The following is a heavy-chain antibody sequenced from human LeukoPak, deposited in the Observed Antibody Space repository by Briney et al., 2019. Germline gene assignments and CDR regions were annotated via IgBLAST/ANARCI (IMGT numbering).Heavy chain of an antibody. Sequence: GGSLRLSCAASGFTFSSYAMSWVRQAPGKGLEWVSAISGSGGSTYYADSVKGRFTISRDNSKDTLYLQMNSLRAEDTAVYYCAKTTYYYDSRGAFDIWGQGTMVTVSS. CDR2: ISGSGGST. J-gene: IGHJ3*02. CDR3: AKTTYYYDSRGAFDI. V-gene: IGHV3-23*01. D-gene: IGHD3-22*01. CDR1: GFTFSSYA.